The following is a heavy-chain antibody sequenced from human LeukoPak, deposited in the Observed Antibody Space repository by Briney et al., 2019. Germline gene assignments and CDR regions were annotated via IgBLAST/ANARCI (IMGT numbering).Heavy chain of an antibody. J-gene: IGHJ4*02. D-gene: IGHD3-22*01. CDR2: IKQDGSEK. CDR3: ARDSSGPDY. Sequence: GGSLRLSCKASGFTFSDHYMSWIRQAPGKGLEWVANIKQDGSEKYYVDSVKGRFTISRDNGGNSLYLQMNSLRAEDTALYYCARDSSGPDYWGQGTLVTVSS. V-gene: IGHV3-7*01. CDR1: GFTFSDHY.